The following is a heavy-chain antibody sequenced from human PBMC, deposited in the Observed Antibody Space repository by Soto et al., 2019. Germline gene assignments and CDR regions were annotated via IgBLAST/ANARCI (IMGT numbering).Heavy chain of an antibody. CDR2: ISAYNGNT. Sequence: ASVKVSCKASGYTFTSYGISWVRQAPGQGLDWMEWISAYNGNTNYAQKLQGRVTMTTDTSTSTAYMELRSLRSDDTAVYYCARGFYYYDSSGYYYTAPDYWGRVTLVTVSS. V-gene: IGHV1-18*01. CDR1: GYTFTSYG. J-gene: IGHJ4*02. CDR3: ARGFYYYDSSGYYYTAPDY. D-gene: IGHD3-22*01.